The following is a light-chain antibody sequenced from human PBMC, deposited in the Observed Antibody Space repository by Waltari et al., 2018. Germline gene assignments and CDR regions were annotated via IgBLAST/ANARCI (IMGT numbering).Light chain of an antibody. CDR3: QQRINWPPRYT. CDR2: DAS. J-gene: IGKJ2*01. V-gene: IGKV3-11*01. Sequence: DIVLTQSPATLSLSPGERATLSCRASQSASSSYFAWYQQKPGQAPRLLIYDASNRATGIPARFSGSGSGTDFTLTISSLEPEDFAVYYCQQRINWPPRYTFGQGTKLEIK. CDR1: QSASSSY.